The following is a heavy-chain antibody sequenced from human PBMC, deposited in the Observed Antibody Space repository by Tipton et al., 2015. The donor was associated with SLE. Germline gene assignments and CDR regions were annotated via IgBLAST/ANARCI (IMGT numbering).Heavy chain of an antibody. V-gene: IGHV1-18*01. J-gene: IGHJ4*02. Sequence: QSGAEVKKPGASVKVSCKASGYTFTSFGISWVRQAPGQGLEWMGWISSYNGHTNYAQKLQGRVTMTTDTSTSTAYMELRSLRSDGTVVYYCARVVRPVGATGFDYWGQGTLVTVSS. CDR2: ISSYNGHT. CDR1: GYTFTSFG. D-gene: IGHD1-26*01. CDR3: ARVVRPVGATGFDY.